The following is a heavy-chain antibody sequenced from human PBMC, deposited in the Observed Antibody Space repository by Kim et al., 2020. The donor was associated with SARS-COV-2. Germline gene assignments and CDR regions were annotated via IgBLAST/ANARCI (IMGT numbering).Heavy chain of an antibody. CDR1: GGSFSGYY. D-gene: IGHD3-16*01. CDR3: ARVFVIGRSGGDWFDP. Sequence: SQTLSLTCAVYGGSFSGYYWSWIRQPPGKGLEWIGEINHSGSTNYNPSLKSRVTISVDTSKNQFSLKLSSVTAEDTAVYYCARVFVIGRSGGDWFDPWGQGTLVTVSS. J-gene: IGHJ5*02. CDR2: INHSGST. V-gene: IGHV4-34*01.